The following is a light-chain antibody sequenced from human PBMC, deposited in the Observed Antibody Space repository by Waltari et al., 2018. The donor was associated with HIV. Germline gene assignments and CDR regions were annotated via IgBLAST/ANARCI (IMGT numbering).Light chain of an antibody. Sequence: QSALTQPRSVSGSPGQSVTLSCTGTSIDVGGYNFVSWYQQHPGKAPKLMIYDVTTRPSGVPDRFSGSKSGNTASLTISGLQAEDEADYYCFSYATGSYWVFGGGTKLTAL. CDR2: DVT. CDR3: FSYATGSYWV. CDR1: SIDVGGYNF. J-gene: IGLJ3*02. V-gene: IGLV2-11*01.